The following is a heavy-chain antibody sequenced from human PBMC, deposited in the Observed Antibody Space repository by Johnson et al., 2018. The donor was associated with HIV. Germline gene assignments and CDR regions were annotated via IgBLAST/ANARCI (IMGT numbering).Heavy chain of an antibody. V-gene: IGHV3-33*05. CDR3: ARMKTALQNAFDV. Sequence: QVQLVESGGGVVQPGGSLRLSCAASGFTFSSYGMHWVRQAPGKGLEWAAVISNDGSAKYYAYSVKGRFTISRDNAMNSLYLQMNSLRADDTAVYYCARMKTALQNAFDVWGQGTMVTVSS. CDR1: GFTFSSYG. D-gene: IGHD5-18*01. J-gene: IGHJ3*01. CDR2: ISNDGSAK.